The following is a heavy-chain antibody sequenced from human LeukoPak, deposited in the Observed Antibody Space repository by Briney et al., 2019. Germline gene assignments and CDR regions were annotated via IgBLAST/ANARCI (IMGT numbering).Heavy chain of an antibody. CDR1: GYSFTGYY. V-gene: IGHV1-2*02. CDR2: INPKNGGT. Sequence: ASVKVSCKTSGYSFTGYYMHWVRQAPGQGLEWMGWINPKNGGTNYPQKFQGRVTMTTDTSVGTAYMELSSLASDDTAVYYCARRGAYFDYWGQGTPVTVSS. CDR3: ARRGAYFDY. J-gene: IGHJ4*02.